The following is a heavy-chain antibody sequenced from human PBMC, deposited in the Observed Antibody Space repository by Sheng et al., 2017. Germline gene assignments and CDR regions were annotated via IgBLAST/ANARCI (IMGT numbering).Heavy chain of an antibody. Sequence: QVQLVESGGGVVQPGRSLRLSCAASGFTFSSYGMHWVRQAPGKGLEWVAVISYDGSNKYYADSVKGRFTISRDNSKNTLYLQMNSLRAEDTAVYYCAKDQVVATGYYYYGMDVWGQGTTVTVSS. V-gene: IGHV3-30*18. CDR2: ISYDGSNK. CDR3: AKDQVVATGYYYYGMDV. CDR1: GFTFSSYG. J-gene: IGHJ6*02. D-gene: IGHD5-12*01.